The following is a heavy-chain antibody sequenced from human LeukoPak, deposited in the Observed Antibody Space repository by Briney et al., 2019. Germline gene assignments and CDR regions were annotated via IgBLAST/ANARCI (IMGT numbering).Heavy chain of an antibody. V-gene: IGHV3-21*01. CDR2: TSPDSNYK. Sequence: GESLRLSCAASGFTFSTYSMNWLRLAPGKGLEWVSSTSPDSNYKYYVDSVKGRFTISRDNAKSSLYLQMNSLRAEDTAVYYCVRGGYRGFDYEYWGQGTLVTVSS. CDR3: VRGGYRGFDYEY. J-gene: IGHJ4*02. D-gene: IGHD5-12*01. CDR1: GFTFSTYS.